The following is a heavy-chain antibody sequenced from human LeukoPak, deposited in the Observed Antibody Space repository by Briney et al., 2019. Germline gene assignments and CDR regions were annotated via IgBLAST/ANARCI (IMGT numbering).Heavy chain of an antibody. D-gene: IGHD6-13*01. CDR2: INPNSGDT. CDR3: ARTLGAAAGRDY. J-gene: IGHJ4*02. V-gene: IGHV1-2*02. CDR1: GYTFTGYY. Sequence: ASVKVSCKASGYTFTGYYMHWVRQAPGQGLEWMGWINPNSGDTNYAQKFQGRVTMTRDTSISTAYMELSRLRSDDTAVYYCARTLGAAAGRDYWGQGTLVTVSS.